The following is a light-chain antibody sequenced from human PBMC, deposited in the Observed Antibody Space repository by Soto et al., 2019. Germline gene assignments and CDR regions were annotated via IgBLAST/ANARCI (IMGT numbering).Light chain of an antibody. J-gene: IGKJ1*01. CDR2: GAS. Sequence: ESVLTQSPGTPSLSQGERATLSCRASQSVSNNYLAWYKQKPGQAPRLLIYGASNRATGIPDRFSGSGSGTDFTLTISRLEPEDFAVYYCQQYGSSGTFGQGTRWIS. V-gene: IGKV3-20*01. CDR1: QSVSNNY. CDR3: QQYGSSGT.